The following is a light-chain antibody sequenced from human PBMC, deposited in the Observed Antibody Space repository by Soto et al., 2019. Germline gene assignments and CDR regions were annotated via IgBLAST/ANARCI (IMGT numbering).Light chain of an antibody. CDR2: DAS. Sequence: IVLTQSPATLSLPPGERATLSCRASQSVSSYLAWYQKKPGQPPRLLIYDASNRATDIPARFSGSGSGTDFTLTISSLAPEDFAIYYCQQGNNWPLTFGGGTKVDIK. CDR3: QQGNNWPLT. V-gene: IGKV3-11*01. J-gene: IGKJ4*01. CDR1: QSVSSY.